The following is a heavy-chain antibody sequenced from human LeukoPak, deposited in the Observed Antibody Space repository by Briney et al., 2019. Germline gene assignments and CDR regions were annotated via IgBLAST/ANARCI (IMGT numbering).Heavy chain of an antibody. Sequence: GGSLRLSCAASGFTFSSYAMSWVRQAPGKGLEWVSAISGSGGSTYYADSAKGRFTISRDNSKNTLYLQMNSLRAEDTAVYYCAKSGNGARMRNFDYWGQGTLVTVSS. D-gene: IGHD4-23*01. CDR3: AKSGNGARMRNFDY. J-gene: IGHJ4*02. V-gene: IGHV3-23*01. CDR2: ISGSGGST. CDR1: GFTFSSYA.